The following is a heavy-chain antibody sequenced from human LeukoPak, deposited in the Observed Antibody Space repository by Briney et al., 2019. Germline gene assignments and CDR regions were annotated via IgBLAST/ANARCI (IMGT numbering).Heavy chain of an antibody. CDR3: ARLYCSSTSCDNWFDP. CDR2: IITILGIA. D-gene: IGHD2-2*01. J-gene: IGHJ5*02. Sequence: GASVKVSCKAAERTFSSYAISWGRQAPGQGLEWMGRIITILGIANYAKKFQGRVTITADKSTSTAYMEVSSLRSEDTDVYYCARLYCSSTSCDNWFDPWGQGTLVTVSS. CDR1: ERTFSSYA. V-gene: IGHV1-69*04.